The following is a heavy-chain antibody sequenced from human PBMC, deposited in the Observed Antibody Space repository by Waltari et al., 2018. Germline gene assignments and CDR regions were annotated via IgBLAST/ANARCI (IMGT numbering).Heavy chain of an antibody. V-gene: IGHV4-34*01. CDR1: GGSFSGYY. J-gene: IGHJ4*02. CDR2: INQSGST. CDR3: ARAARNMVRGMYYFDY. D-gene: IGHD3-10*01. Sequence: QVQLQQWGAGLLKPSETLSLTCAVYGGSFSGYYWSWIRQPPGKGLEWIGEINQSGSTNYNPSLKSRVTISVDTSKNQFSLKLSSVTAADTAVYYCARAARNMVRGMYYFDYWGQGTLVTVSS.